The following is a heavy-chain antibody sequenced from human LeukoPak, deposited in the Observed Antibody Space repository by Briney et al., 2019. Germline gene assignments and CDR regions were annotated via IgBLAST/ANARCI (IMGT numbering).Heavy chain of an antibody. J-gene: IGHJ3*02. D-gene: IGHD3-10*01. CDR3: ARRGLWFGESRAFHI. CDR1: GYSFTTYW. Sequence: GESLKISCKASGYSFTTYWIGWVRQVPGKGLEWVGIIYPADSTAKYSPSFQGQVTISVDKSISTAYLQWSRLEASDTAVFYCARRGLWFGESRAFHIWGQGTMVTVSS. CDR2: IYPADSTA. V-gene: IGHV5-51*01.